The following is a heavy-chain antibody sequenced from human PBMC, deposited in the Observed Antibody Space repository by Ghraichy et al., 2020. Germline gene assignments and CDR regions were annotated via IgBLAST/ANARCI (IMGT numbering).Heavy chain of an antibody. CDR3: ARGDIVVVPAALDY. V-gene: IGHV4-34*01. CDR1: GGSFSGYY. D-gene: IGHD2-2*01. J-gene: IGHJ4*02. CDR2: INHSGST. Sequence: SETLSLTCAVYGGSFSGYYWSWIRQPPGKGLEWIGEINHSGSTNYNPSLKSRVTISVDTSKNQFSLKLSSVTAADTAVYYCARGDIVVVPAALDYWGQGTLVTVSS.